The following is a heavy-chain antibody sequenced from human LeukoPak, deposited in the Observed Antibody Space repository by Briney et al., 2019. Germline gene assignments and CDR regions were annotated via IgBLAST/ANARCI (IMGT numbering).Heavy chain of an antibody. CDR2: MYYSGST. D-gene: IGHD3-22*01. CDR1: GGSISSGDYY. Sequence: SQTLSLTCTVSGGSISSGDYYWSCIRQPPGKGLEWIAYMYYSGSTHYNPSLKSRVTMSADTSKNQLSLKLSSVPAADTAVYYCARPYYYDSRIDPWGQGILVTVSS. J-gene: IGHJ5*02. CDR3: ARPYYYDSRIDP. V-gene: IGHV4-30-4*01.